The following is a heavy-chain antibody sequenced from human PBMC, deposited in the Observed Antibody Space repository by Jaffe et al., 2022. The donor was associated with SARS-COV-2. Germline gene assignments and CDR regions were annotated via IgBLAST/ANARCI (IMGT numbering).Heavy chain of an antibody. D-gene: IGHD3-22*01. Sequence: EVQLVESGGGLVQPGGSLRLSCAASGFTVSSNYMSWVRQAPGKGLEWVSVIYSGGSTYYADSVKGRFTISRDNSKNTLYLQMNSLRAEDTAVYYCARDRDSSGPLTYYYGMDVWGQGTTVTVSS. J-gene: IGHJ6*02. CDR2: IYSGGST. CDR1: GFTVSSNY. CDR3: ARDRDSSGPLTYYYGMDV. V-gene: IGHV3-66*02.